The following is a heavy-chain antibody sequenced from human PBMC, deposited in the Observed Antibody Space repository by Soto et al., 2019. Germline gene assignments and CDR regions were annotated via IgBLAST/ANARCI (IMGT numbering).Heavy chain of an antibody. CDR3: ARDAITVYDSSGYYLRAEYFQH. D-gene: IGHD3-22*01. V-gene: IGHV3-74*01. J-gene: IGHJ1*01. CDR2: INSDGSST. CDR1: GFTFSSYW. Sequence: GGSLRLSCAASGFTFSSYWMHWVRQAPGKGLVWVSRINSDGSSTSYADSVKGRFTISRDNAKNTLYLQMNSLRAEDTAVYYCARDAITVYDSSGYYLRAEYFQHWGQGTLVTVYS.